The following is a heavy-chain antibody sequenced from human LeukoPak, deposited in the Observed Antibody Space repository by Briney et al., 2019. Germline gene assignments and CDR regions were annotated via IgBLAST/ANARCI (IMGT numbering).Heavy chain of an antibody. V-gene: IGHV1-69*13. Sequence: ASVKVSCKASGGTFSSYAISWVRRAPGQGLEWMGGIIPIFGTANYAQKFQGRVTITADESTSTAYMELSSLRSEDTAVYYCAGYLRWSLHQNYWGQGTLVTVSS. J-gene: IGHJ4*02. D-gene: IGHD3-22*01. CDR3: AGYLRWSLHQNY. CDR1: GGTFSSYA. CDR2: IIPIFGTA.